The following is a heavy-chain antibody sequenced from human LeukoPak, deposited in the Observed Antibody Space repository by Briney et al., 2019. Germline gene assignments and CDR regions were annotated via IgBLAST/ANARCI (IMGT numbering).Heavy chain of an antibody. Sequence: ASVKVSCKASGYTFIDYYMHGVRQAPGQGLEGMGWINPNNGGTNYAQEFQGRVTMTRDTSISTAYMELSSLRSNDTAVYYCARSLFVLVSSALGYWGQGTLVTVSS. CDR1: GYTFIDYY. CDR3: ARSLFVLVSSALGY. V-gene: IGHV1-2*02. D-gene: IGHD2-2*01. J-gene: IGHJ4*02. CDR2: INPNNGGT.